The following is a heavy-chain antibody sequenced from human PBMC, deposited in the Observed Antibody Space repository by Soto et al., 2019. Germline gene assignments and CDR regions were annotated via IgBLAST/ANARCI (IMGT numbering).Heavy chain of an antibody. D-gene: IGHD3-9*01. Sequence: ESGGGVVQPGRSLRLSCAASGFTFSSYGMHWVRQAPGKGLEWVAVIWYDGSNKYYADSVKGRFTISRDNSKNTLYLQMNSLRAEDTAVYYCARDKAGYRPTPFDYWGQGTLVTVSS. CDR3: ARDKAGYRPTPFDY. V-gene: IGHV3-33*01. CDR2: IWYDGSNK. J-gene: IGHJ4*02. CDR1: GFTFSSYG.